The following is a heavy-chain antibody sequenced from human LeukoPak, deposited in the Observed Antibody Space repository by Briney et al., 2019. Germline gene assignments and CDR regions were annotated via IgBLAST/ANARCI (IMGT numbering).Heavy chain of an antibody. D-gene: IGHD2-2*01. CDR3: ARPHCCSTSCYAETQNWFDP. CDR1: GYTFTGYY. V-gene: IGHV1-2*06. J-gene: IGHJ5*02. CDR2: INPNSGGK. Sequence: ASVKVSCKASGYTFTGYYMHWVRQAPGQGLEWMGRINPNSGGKNYAQKFQGRVTITRDTSISTAYMELSRLRSDDTSAYYCARPHCCSTSCYAETQNWFDPWGQGTLATVSS.